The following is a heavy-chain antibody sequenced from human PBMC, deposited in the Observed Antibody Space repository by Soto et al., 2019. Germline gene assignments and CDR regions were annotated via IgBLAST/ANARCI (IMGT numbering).Heavy chain of an antibody. D-gene: IGHD4-17*01. CDR3: ARVKEWRGDYGYYYGMDV. Sequence: SETLSLTCTVSGGSISSGGYYWSGIRQHPGKGLEWIGYIYYSGSTYYNPSLKSRVTISVDTSKNQFSLKLSSVTAADTAVYYCARVKEWRGDYGYYYGMDVWGQGTTVTVSS. CDR1: GGSISSGGYY. J-gene: IGHJ6*02. CDR2: IYYSGST. V-gene: IGHV4-31*03.